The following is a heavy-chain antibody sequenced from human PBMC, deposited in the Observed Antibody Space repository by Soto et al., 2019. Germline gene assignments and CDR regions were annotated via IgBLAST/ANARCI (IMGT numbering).Heavy chain of an antibody. CDR1: GGTFSSYA. CDR2: IIPIFGTA. J-gene: IGHJ4*02. Sequence: QVQLVQSGAEVKKPGSSVKVSCKASGGTFSSYAISWVRQAPGQGLEWMGGIIPIFGTANYAQKFQGRVTSTADESTSTAYMERSSLRSEDTAVYYCARAGSGAAAGHLPFDYWGQGTLVTVSS. V-gene: IGHV1-69*12. CDR3: ARAGSGAAAGHLPFDY. D-gene: IGHD6-13*01.